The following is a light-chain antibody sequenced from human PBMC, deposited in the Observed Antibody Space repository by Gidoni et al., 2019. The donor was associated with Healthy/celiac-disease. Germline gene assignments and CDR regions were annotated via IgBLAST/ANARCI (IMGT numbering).Light chain of an antibody. V-gene: IGKV3-11*01. CDR3: QQRSNWPPSLT. J-gene: IGKJ4*01. CDR2: DAS. CDR1: QSVSSY. Sequence: EFVLTHYPATLSLSPGERATLSCSASQSVSSYLAWYQQKPGQAPRLLLYDASTRATGIPARFSGSGSGTDFTLTISSLEPEDFAVYYCQQRSNWPPSLTFXGXTKVEIK.